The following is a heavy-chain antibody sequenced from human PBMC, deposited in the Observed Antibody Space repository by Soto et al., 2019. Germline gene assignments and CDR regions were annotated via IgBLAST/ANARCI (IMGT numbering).Heavy chain of an antibody. Sequence: ASVKVSCKASGYTFTSYYMHWVRKETGQGLEWMGIINPSGGSTSYAQKFQGRVTMTRDTSTSTVYMELSSLRSEDTAVYYCASDTAMPTVYYYYYYGMDVWGQGTTVTVSS. J-gene: IGHJ6*02. CDR2: INPSGGST. CDR3: ASDTAMPTVYYYYYYGMDV. V-gene: IGHV1-46*01. CDR1: GYTFTSYY. D-gene: IGHD5-18*01.